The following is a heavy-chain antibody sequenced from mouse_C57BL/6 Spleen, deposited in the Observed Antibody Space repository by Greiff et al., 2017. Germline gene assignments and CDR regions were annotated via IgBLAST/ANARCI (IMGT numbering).Heavy chain of an antibody. D-gene: IGHD2-5*01. CDR3: ARQNYSNSERTFDY. Sequence: EVQLVESGGDLVKPGGSLTLSCAASGFTFSSYGMSWVRQTPDKRLEWVATISSGGSYTYYPDSVKGRFTISRDNAKNTLYLQMSSLKAEDPAMYYCARQNYSNSERTFDYWGQGTTLTVSS. V-gene: IGHV5-6*01. J-gene: IGHJ2*01. CDR1: GFTFSSYG. CDR2: ISSGGSYT.